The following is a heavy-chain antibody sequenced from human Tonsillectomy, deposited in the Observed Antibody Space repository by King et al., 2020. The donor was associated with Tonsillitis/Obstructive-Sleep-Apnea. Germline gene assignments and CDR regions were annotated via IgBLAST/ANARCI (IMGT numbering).Heavy chain of an antibody. CDR2: TYRNGST. V-gene: IGHV3-53*01. D-gene: IGHD6-19*01. Sequence: QLVQSGGGLIQPGGSLRLSCAASGFTVSSDYMSWVRQAPGKGLEWVSFTYRNGSTDYADSVKGRFTISRDNSKNTLNLQMNTLRAEDTAVYYCARMNLAVDWGQGTLVTVSS. CDR3: ARMNLAVD. CDR1: GFTVSSDY. J-gene: IGHJ4*02.